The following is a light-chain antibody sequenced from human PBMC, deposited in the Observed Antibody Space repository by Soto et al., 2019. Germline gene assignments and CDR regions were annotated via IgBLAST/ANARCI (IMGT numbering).Light chain of an antibody. CDR1: RDVGIY. CDR3: QQRYSWPPIT. V-gene: IGKV3-11*01. J-gene: IGKJ5*01. CDR2: DTS. Sequence: EVVLTQSPATLSLSPGEGATLSCRASRDVGIYLAWYRQKPGQAPRLLIYDTSNRATGIPPRFSGSGSGTDFTLTISSLEPEDFVVYYCQQRYSWPPITFGQGTRLEL.